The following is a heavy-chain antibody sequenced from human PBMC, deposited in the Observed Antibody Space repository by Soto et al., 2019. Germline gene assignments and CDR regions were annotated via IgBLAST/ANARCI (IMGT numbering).Heavy chain of an antibody. Sequence: SRTLSLTCAISGDSVSINSAAWSWIRPSPSRGLEWLGRTYYRSRWYYDYAVSVQSRMPINSDTSKNQFSLQLNSVTPEDTAVYYCGSGRGRSWFDLWGRGTPVTVSS. CDR2: TYYRSRWYY. CDR1: GDSVSINSAA. CDR3: GSGRGRSWFDL. V-gene: IGHV6-1*01. J-gene: IGHJ5*02. D-gene: IGHD2-15*01.